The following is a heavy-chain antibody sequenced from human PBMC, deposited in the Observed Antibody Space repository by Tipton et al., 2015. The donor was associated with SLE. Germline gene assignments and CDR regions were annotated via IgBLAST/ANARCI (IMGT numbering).Heavy chain of an antibody. Sequence: TLSLTCSVSGAYIRTGVYYWAWIRQPAGKSLEWVGRIYTTGSTNYNPSLKSRVTISVDTSKNQFSLVLNSVTVADTAVYYCARGGQLADFDYWGQGTPVIVSS. J-gene: IGHJ4*02. CDR2: IYTTGST. V-gene: IGHV4-61*02. CDR1: GAYIRTGVYY. D-gene: IGHD6-13*01. CDR3: ARGGQLADFDY.